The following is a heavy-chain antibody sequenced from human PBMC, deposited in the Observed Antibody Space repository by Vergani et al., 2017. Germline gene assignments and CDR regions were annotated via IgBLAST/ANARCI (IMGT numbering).Heavy chain of an antibody. V-gene: IGHV3-30*18. CDR1: GFTFSSYG. CDR2: ISYDGSNK. J-gene: IGHJ4*02. Sequence: QVQLVESGGGVVQPGRSLRLSCAASGFTFSSYGMHWVRQAPGKGLEWVAVISYDGSNKYYADSVKGRFTISRDNSKNTLYLQMNSLRAEDTAVYYCAKDHQWQQLGLFDYWGQGTLVTVSS. D-gene: IGHD6-13*01. CDR3: AKDHQWQQLGLFDY.